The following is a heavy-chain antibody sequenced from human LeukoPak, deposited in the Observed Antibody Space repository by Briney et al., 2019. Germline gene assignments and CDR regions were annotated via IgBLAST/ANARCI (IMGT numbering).Heavy chain of an antibody. Sequence: ASVKGSCKTSGYTFTNYGITWVRQAPGQGPEWMGWISANTGNTKYVRKFQGRVSMTTDTSTSTAFMELRSLTSDDTAVYYCARASSGDDDRYYYGVIDWSKGPRTASP. D-gene: IGHD3-22*01. CDR2: ISANTGNT. J-gene: IGHJ6*02. CDR3: ARASSGDDDRYYYGVID. V-gene: IGHV1-18*01. CDR1: GYTFTNYG.